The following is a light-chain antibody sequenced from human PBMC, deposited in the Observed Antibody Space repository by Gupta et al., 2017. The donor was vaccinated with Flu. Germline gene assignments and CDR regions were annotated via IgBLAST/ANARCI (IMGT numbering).Light chain of an antibody. CDR1: QSISSW. CDR2: KAS. Sequence: STLSAPVGDRVTITCRASQSISSWLAWHQQKSGKAPKLLIYKASSLESGVPSRFRGSGSGTEFTLTISSLQPDDFATYYCQLYNWEAAYSFDHGVRL. CDR3: QLYNWEAAYS. J-gene: IGKJ2*03. V-gene: IGKV1-5*03.